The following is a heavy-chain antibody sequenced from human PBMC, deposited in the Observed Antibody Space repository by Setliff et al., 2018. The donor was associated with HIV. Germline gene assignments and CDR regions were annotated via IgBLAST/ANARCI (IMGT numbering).Heavy chain of an antibody. CDR2: IKFDGSEK. J-gene: IGHJ4*02. CDR3: ATISNWVFDN. Sequence: GGSLRLSCATSGFIFTTKWMTWVRQAPGKGLEWVANIKFDGSEKYYVDAVKGRFTISRDNAKKSLSLEMNSLRVDDTALYYGATISNWVFDNWGQGTLVTVSS. V-gene: IGHV3-7*01. CDR1: GFIFTTKW. D-gene: IGHD6-13*01.